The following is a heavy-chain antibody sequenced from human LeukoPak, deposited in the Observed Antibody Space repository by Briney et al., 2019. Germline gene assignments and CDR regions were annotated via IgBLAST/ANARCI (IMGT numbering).Heavy chain of an antibody. J-gene: IGHJ6*03. CDR3: ARGLYWGSAGNGVRYMDV. D-gene: IGHD7-27*01. CDR2: INESRTT. V-gene: IGHV4-34*01. Sequence: PSETLSLTCAIYGAPFSGYDWSWIRQPPGKGLEWIGEINESRTTNYNPSLKSRATISADTSSKQFSLNLSSVTAADTALYYCARGLYWGSAGNGVRYMDVWGPGTTVTVSS. CDR1: GAPFSGYD.